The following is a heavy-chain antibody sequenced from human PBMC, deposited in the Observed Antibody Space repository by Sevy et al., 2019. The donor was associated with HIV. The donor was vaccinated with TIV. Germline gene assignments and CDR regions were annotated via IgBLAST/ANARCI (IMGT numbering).Heavy chain of an antibody. CDR1: GFTFDDYG. J-gene: IGHJ3*02. D-gene: IGHD2-15*01. CDR3: AREAYCSGGSCYSGAFDI. V-gene: IGHV3-20*04. Sequence: GGSLRLSCAASGFTFDDYGMSWVRQAPGKGLEWVSGINWNGGSTGYADSVKGRFPISRDNAKNSLYLQMNSLRAEDTALYYCAREAYCSGGSCYSGAFDIWGQGTMVTVSS. CDR2: INWNGGST.